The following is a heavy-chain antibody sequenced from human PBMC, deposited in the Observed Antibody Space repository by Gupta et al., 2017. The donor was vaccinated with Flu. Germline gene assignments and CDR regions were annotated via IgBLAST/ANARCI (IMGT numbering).Heavy chain of an antibody. V-gene: IGHV3-49*03. J-gene: IGHJ4*02. Sequence: YAMSWFRQAPGKGLEWVGFIRSKAYGGTTEYAASVKGRFTISRDDSKSIAYLQMNSLKTEDTAVYYCTRDSYSGSYRFDYWGQGTLVTVSS. CDR1: YA. CDR2: IRSKAYGGTT. CDR3: TRDSYSGSYRFDY. D-gene: IGHD1-26*01.